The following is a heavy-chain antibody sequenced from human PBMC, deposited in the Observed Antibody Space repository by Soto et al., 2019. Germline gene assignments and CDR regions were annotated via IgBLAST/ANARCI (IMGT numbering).Heavy chain of an antibody. CDR1: GGSFSGYY. CDR2: INHRGST. CDR3: ARGGYYGSGRNGMDV. J-gene: IGHJ6*02. Sequence: SETLCLTCAVYGGSFSGYYWSWIRQPPGKGLEWVGEINHRGSTNYNPSLKSRATISVDPSKNQFSLKLSSVTAAVTAVYYCARGGYYGSGRNGMDVGGQGTTVTVSS. D-gene: IGHD3-10*01. V-gene: IGHV4-34*01.